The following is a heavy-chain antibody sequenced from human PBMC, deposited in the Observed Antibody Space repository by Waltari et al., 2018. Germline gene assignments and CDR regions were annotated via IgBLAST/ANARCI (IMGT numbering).Heavy chain of an antibody. J-gene: IGHJ3*02. D-gene: IGHD5-12*01. Sequence: LEWVSLISWDGGSAYYADSVKGRFTISRDNSKNSLYLQMNSLRTEDTALYYCAKDIGRGRDGYNFGIWGQGTMVTVSS. CDR3: AKDIGRGRDGYNFGI. CDR2: ISWDGGSA. V-gene: IGHV3-43*01.